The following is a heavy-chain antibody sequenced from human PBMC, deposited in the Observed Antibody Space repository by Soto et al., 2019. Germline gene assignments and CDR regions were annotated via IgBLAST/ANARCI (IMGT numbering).Heavy chain of an antibody. D-gene: IGHD3-9*01. J-gene: IGHJ6*02. V-gene: IGHV4-59*08. CDR3: ARHSPPMYDILTGTTLDPYYGMDV. CDR2: IYYSVST. CDR1: GGSISSYY. Sequence: SETLSLTCSVSGGSISSYYWSWIRQPPGKGLEWIGFIYYSVSTNYNPSLKSRVTISVDTSKSQFSLKLSSVTAADTAVYYCARHSPPMYDILTGTTLDPYYGMDVWGQGTTVTVSS.